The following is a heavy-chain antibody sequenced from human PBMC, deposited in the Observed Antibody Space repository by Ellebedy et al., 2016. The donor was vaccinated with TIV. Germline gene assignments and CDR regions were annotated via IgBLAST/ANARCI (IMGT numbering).Heavy chain of an antibody. CDR2: IKGDGSSA. V-gene: IGHV3-74*01. J-gene: IGHJ4*02. D-gene: IGHD2-2*01. CDR3: ARGGLTAASDY. CDR1: GFTFSSHW. Sequence: GGSLRLSCAASGFTFSSHWMHWVRQAPGKGLVWVSRIKGDGSSAGYADSVKGRFTISRDNAKNTLYLQMNSLRAEDTAVYYCARGGLTAASDYWGQGTLVTVSS.